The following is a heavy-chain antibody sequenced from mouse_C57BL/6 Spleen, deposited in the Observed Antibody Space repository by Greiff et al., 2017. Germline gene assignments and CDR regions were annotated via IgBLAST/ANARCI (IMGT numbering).Heavy chain of an antibody. Sequence: VQLQQSGPELVKPGASVKISCKASGYSFTDYNMNWVKQSHGKSLEWIGVINPNYGTTSYNQKFKGKAPLTVDQSSNTAYIQLNSLTSEDAAVYYCASYYDYDGGFAYWGKGTLVTVSA. CDR1: GYSFTDYN. J-gene: IGHJ3*01. D-gene: IGHD2-4*01. V-gene: IGHV1-39*01. CDR2: INPNYGTT. CDR3: ASYYDYDGGFAY.